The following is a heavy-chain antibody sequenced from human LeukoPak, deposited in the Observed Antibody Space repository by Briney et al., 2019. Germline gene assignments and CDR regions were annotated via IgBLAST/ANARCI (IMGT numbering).Heavy chain of an antibody. CDR3: ARGLDGKSYWYFDL. CDR2: IIPFFGTK. D-gene: IGHD5-24*01. V-gene: IGHV1-69*13. J-gene: IGHJ2*01. CDR1: GGTFSKYA. Sequence: ASVKVSCRASGGTFSKYAINCLRQAPGQGFQWMGGIIPFFGTKNYAQKFRARVTFSADDSTTTAYMELSGLRSDDTAVYYCARGLDGKSYWYFDLWGRGTLVTVSS.